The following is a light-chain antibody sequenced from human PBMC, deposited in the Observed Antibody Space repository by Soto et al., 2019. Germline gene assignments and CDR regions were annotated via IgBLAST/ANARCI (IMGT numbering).Light chain of an antibody. CDR1: QDINNY. Sequence: DVLMTQSPSSLSASVGDRVTITCQASQDINNYLNWYQQKPGKAPKLLIYDASNLETGVPLRFSGSGSGTEFTITISSPQAEDTGTYYCQHCDIFPYTFGQGTKLEMK. J-gene: IGKJ2*01. V-gene: IGKV1-33*01. CDR2: DAS. CDR3: QHCDIFPYT.